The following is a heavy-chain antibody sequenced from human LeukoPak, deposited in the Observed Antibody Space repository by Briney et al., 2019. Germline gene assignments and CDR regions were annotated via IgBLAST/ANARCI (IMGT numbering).Heavy chain of an antibody. CDR2: IYYSGST. V-gene: IGHV4-31*11. D-gene: IGHD6-19*01. Sequence: PSETLSLTCAVYGGSFSGYYWSWIRQHPGKGLEWIGYIYYSGSTYYNPSLKSRVTISVDTSKNQFSLELSSVTAADTAVYYCASLTGYSSGCFYDWGQGTLVTVSS. CDR1: GGSFSGYY. CDR3: ASLTGYSSGCFYD. J-gene: IGHJ4*02.